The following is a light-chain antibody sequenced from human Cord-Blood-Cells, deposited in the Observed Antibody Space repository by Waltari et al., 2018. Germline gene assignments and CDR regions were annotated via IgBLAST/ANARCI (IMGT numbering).Light chain of an antibody. CDR1: QSVCSN. Sequence: EIVMTQSPATLSVSPGERATLSCRASQSVCSNLAWYQQKPGQAPRLPIYGASTRATCIPARFSGSGSGTEFTLTISSLQSEDFAVDYCQQYNNWPYTFGQGTKQEIK. J-gene: IGKJ2*01. CDR3: QQYNNWPYT. V-gene: IGKV3-15*01. CDR2: GAS.